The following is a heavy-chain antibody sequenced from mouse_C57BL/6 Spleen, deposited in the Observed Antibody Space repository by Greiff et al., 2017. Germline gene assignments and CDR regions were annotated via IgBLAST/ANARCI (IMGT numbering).Heavy chain of an antibody. D-gene: IGHD2-4*01. CDR3: AKGLRRGGYFDY. Sequence: DVKLVESGGGLVKPGGSLKLSCAASGFTFSDYGMHWVRQAPEKGLEWVAYISSGSSTIYYADTVKGRFTISRDNAKNTLFLQMTSLRSEDTAMYYCAKGLRRGGYFDYWGQGTTLTVSS. CDR1: GFTFSDYG. V-gene: IGHV5-17*01. CDR2: ISSGSSTI. J-gene: IGHJ2*01.